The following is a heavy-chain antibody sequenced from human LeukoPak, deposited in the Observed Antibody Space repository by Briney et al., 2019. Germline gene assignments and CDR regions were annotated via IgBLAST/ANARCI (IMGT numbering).Heavy chain of an antibody. CDR2: ISGSTGYT. J-gene: IGHJ4*02. CDR3: ARTNSGYDSFDY. Sequence: GGSLRLSCAASGFTFSDYYMSWIRQAPGKGLEWVSYISGSTGYTNYADSVKGRFTISRHNAKNSLFLHMNSLRAEDTAVYYCARTNSGYDSFDYWGQGTPVTVSS. CDR1: GFTFSDYY. V-gene: IGHV3-11*03. D-gene: IGHD5-12*01.